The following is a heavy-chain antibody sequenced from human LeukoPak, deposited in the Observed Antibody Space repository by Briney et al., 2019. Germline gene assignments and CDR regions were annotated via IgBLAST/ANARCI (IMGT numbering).Heavy chain of an antibody. J-gene: IGHJ3*02. CDR1: GYTFTSCA. CDR2: INTYNGNT. V-gene: IGHV1-18*01. CDR3: ARRSNDAFDI. Sequence: GAAVKVCCKASGYTFTSCAISWVRQAPGQGLEWVGWINTYNGNTDYAQKLQGRVTMTTDTSTSTAYMELRSLRSDDPAVYYCARRSNDAFDIWGQGTTVTVPS.